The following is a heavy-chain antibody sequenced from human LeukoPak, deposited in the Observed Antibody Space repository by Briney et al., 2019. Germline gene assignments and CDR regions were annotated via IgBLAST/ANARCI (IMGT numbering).Heavy chain of an antibody. V-gene: IGHV3-21*01. D-gene: IGHD3-10*01. CDR1: GFTFSSYG. J-gene: IGHJ5*02. Sequence: GGSLRLSCAVSGFTFSSYGMNWVRQAPGKGLEWVSSLSSSSSYIYYAESVKGRFTISRDNAENSLYLQMNSLRAEDTAVYFCARDYYGSGSLKGFDPWGQGTLVTVSS. CDR2: LSSSSSYI. CDR3: ARDYYGSGSLKGFDP.